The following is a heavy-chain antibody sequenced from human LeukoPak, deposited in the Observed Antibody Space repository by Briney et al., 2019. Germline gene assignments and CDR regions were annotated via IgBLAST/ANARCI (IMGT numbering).Heavy chain of an antibody. J-gene: IGHJ4*02. CDR1: GGSISSYY. CDR2: IHTRGST. Sequence: PSETLSLTCTVSGGSISSYYWTWIRQPAAKGLEWIGRIHTRGSTTYNPSLGSRVTMSGDTSKNQLSLTVSSVTAADTAVYYCAREGYTSRSGFDSWGRGTLVTVSS. V-gene: IGHV4-4*07. CDR3: AREGYTSRSGFDS. D-gene: IGHD2-15*01.